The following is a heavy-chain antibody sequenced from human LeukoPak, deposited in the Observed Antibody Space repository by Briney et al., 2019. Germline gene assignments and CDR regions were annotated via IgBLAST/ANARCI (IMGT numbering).Heavy chain of an antibody. J-gene: IGHJ4*02. CDR3: ARYQLLYLFDY. Sequence: SETLSLTCTVSGGSISSGGYYWSWIRQHPGKGLEWIGYIYYSGSTYYNPSLKSRVTISVDTSKNQFSLKLSSVTAADTAVYYCARYQLLYLFDYWGQGTLVTVSS. CDR2: IYYSGST. CDR1: GGSISSGGYY. V-gene: IGHV4-31*03. D-gene: IGHD2-2*02.